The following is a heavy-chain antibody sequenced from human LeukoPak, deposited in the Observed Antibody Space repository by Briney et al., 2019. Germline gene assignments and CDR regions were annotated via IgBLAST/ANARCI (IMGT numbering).Heavy chain of an antibody. J-gene: IGHJ4*02. V-gene: IGHV3-23*01. Sequence: GGSLRLSCAASGFTFSSYTMNWVRQAPGKGLEWVSAISADGASAYYADSVKGRFTISRDNSKSTLYLQMNSLRAEDTAVYYCAQVAATYNYWGQGTLVTVSS. D-gene: IGHD2-15*01. CDR2: ISADGASA. CDR1: GFTFSSYT. CDR3: AQVAATYNY.